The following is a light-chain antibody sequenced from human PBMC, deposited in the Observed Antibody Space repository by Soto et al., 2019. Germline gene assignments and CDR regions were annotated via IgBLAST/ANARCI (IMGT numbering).Light chain of an antibody. Sequence: DIQMTPSPSSLSASVGDRVTITCRASQGIRNDLGWYQHKPGKAPKRLIYAASSLQSGVPSRFSGRVSGTEVSLTISSLQPEDLATNYSLQHNSYPALTFGGGNKGEIK. CDR1: QGIRND. CDR2: AAS. CDR3: LQHNSYPALT. J-gene: IGKJ4*01. V-gene: IGKV1-17*01.